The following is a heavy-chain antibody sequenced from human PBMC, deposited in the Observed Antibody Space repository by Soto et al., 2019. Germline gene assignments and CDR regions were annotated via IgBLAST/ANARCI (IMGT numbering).Heavy chain of an antibody. Sequence: GASVKVSCKASGGTFSSYAISWVRQAPGQGLEWMGRIIPILGTANYAQTFQDRVTLTADISTSTAYMDLSSLRSEDTAVYYCARARDYGDYIIDSWGQGTLVTVSS. D-gene: IGHD4-17*01. CDR3: ARARDYGDYIIDS. CDR1: GGTFSSYA. V-gene: IGHV1-69*04. J-gene: IGHJ4*02. CDR2: IIPILGTA.